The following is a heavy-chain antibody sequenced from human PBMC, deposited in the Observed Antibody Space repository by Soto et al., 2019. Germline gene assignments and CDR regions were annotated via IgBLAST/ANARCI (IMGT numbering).Heavy chain of an antibody. CDR1: GGSISSGGYS. Sequence: QLQLQESGSGLVKPSQTLSLTCAVSGGSISSGGYSWSWIRQPPGQVLEWIGYIYHSGSTYYNPSLKSRVTISVDRSNNQFSLKLSSVTAADTAVYYCASTYDGSGSHNWFDPWGQGTLVTVSS. V-gene: IGHV4-30-2*01. CDR3: ASTYDGSGSHNWFDP. CDR2: IYHSGST. J-gene: IGHJ5*02. D-gene: IGHD3-10*01.